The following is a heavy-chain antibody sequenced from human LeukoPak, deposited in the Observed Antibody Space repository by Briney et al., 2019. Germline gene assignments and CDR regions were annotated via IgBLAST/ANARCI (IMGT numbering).Heavy chain of an antibody. CDR1: GFTFSSYA. CDR3: AKDSNYYGSGSYFPY. J-gene: IGHJ4*02. CDR2: ISGSGGST. Sequence: PGGSPRLSCAASGFTFSSYAMSWVRQAPGKGLEWVSAISGSGGSTYYADSVKGRFTISRDNSKNTLYLQMNSLRAEDTAVYYCAKDSNYYGSGSYFPYWGQGTLVTVSS. V-gene: IGHV3-23*01. D-gene: IGHD3-10*01.